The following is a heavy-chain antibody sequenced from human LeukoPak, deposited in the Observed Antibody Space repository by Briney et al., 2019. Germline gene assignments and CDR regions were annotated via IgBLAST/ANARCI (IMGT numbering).Heavy chain of an antibody. Sequence: GGSLRLSCAASGFTFSSYSMNRVRQTPGKGLEWVSSISSSSSYIYYADSLKGRFTISRDNSKNTLYLQMSSLRAEDTAVYYCVKGGQGAVAGFGLDYWGQGTLVAVSS. J-gene: IGHJ4*02. V-gene: IGHV3-21*01. CDR2: ISSSSSYI. CDR1: GFTFSSYS. D-gene: IGHD6-19*01. CDR3: VKGGQGAVAGFGLDY.